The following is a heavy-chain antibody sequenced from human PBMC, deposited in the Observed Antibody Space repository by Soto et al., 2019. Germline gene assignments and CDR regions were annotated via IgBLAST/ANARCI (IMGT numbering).Heavy chain of an antibody. CDR1: GGTFSSYA. J-gene: IGHJ4*02. D-gene: IGHD3-22*01. Sequence: QVQLVQSGAEVKKPGSSVKVSCKASGGTFSSYAISWVRQAPGQGLEWMGGIIPIFGTANYAQKFQGRVTITADESTSTAYMELSSLRSEDTAVYYCVRGEYYYDSSGYYIISFDYWGQGTLVTVSS. CDR2: IIPIFGTA. V-gene: IGHV1-69*01. CDR3: VRGEYYYDSSGYYIISFDY.